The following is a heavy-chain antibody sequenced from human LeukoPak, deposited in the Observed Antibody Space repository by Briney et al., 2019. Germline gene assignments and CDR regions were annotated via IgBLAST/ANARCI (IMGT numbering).Heavy chain of an antibody. CDR1: GFTFSSYW. CDR2: ISDGGRIT. D-gene: IGHD4-11*01. CDR3: AKDSRTTVTRGHY. J-gene: IGHJ4*02. V-gene: IGHV3-23*01. Sequence: GGSLRLSCAASGFTFSSYWMSWVRQAPGKGLEWVSTISDGGRITYYADSVKGRFTISRDNSKNTLFLQMSSLRAEDTAVYYCAKDSRTTVTRGHYWGQGTLVTVSS.